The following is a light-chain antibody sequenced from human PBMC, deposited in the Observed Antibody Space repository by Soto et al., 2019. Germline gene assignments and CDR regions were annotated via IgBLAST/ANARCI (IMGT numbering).Light chain of an antibody. CDR3: QQYGRSRWT. J-gene: IGKJ1*01. Sequence: EIVLTQSPGTLSLSPGERATLSCRASQSVSSGYLAWYQQKPGQAPRLLIYGASTRATGTPDRFSGSGSGTDFTLTISRLEPEDFAVYYCQQYGRSRWTFGQGTKVEIK. V-gene: IGKV3-20*01. CDR1: QSVSSGY. CDR2: GAS.